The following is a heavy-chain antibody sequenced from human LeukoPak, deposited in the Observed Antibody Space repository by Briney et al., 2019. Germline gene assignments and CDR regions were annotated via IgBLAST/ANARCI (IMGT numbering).Heavy chain of an antibody. Sequence: PGGSLRLSRAASGFTLDDYAMHWDGQAPGPGLEWLSVISWDGCSTYYADAGTGRFIISSDNSDNSLYLQMNSLRAEDNALYYCAMGGENWLQTLECWGQGTLVTVSS. CDR1: GFTLDDYA. CDR2: ISWDGCST. D-gene: IGHD5-24*01. CDR3: AMGGENWLQTLEC. J-gene: IGHJ4*02. V-gene: IGHV3-43D*03.